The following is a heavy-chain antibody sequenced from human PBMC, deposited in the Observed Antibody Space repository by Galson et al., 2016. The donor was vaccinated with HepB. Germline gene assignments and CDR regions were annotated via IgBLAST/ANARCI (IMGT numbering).Heavy chain of an antibody. CDR1: GYIFTGHY. J-gene: IGHJ6*03. Sequence: KVSCKASGYIFTGHYMHWVRQAPGQGLEWMGWINPKSGDTKYAQQLQGWVTMTRDTSISTAYMELSGLTSDDTAVYYCARSTSSFYFGSGTPGYIDVWGEGTAVTVSS. CDR2: INPKSGDT. CDR3: ARSTSSFYFGSGTPGYIDV. V-gene: IGHV1-2*04. D-gene: IGHD3-10*01.